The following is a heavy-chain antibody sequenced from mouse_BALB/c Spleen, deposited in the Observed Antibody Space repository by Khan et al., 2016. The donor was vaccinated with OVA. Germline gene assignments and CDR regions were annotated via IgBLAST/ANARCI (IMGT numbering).Heavy chain of an antibody. Sequence: QVQLQQSGAELAKPGASVKMSCKASGYTFANYWMHWVKQRPGQGLDWIGYINPSTGYTDYNQKFKDKATLTADKSSSTAYMQLSSLTSEDSAVYDWSRLGSSYGTTFGYWGQGTTLTVSS. CDR1: GYTFANYW. V-gene: IGHV1-7*01. J-gene: IGHJ2*01. D-gene: IGHD1-1*01. CDR2: INPSTGYT. CDR3: SRLGSSYGTTFGY.